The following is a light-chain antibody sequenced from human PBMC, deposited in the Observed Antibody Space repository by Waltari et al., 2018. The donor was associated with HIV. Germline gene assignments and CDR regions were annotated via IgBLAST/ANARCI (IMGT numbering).Light chain of an antibody. CDR3: QVWDSSSDHVV. J-gene: IGLJ2*01. CDR1: NIGRKS. V-gene: IGLV3-21*02. CDR2: DDS. Sequence: SYVLTQPPSVSVAPGQTATLTCGGNNIGRKSVHWYQQKPGQAPVLVVYDDSGRPSGIPERFSGSNSGNTATLTISRVEAGDEADYYCQVWDSSSDHVVFGGGTKLTVL.